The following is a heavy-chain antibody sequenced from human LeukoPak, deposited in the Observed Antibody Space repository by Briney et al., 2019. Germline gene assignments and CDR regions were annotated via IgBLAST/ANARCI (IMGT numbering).Heavy chain of an antibody. CDR1: GFTLRTYG. CDR3: ARDSITMVRGVILSPHYGMDV. V-gene: IGHV3-64*01. D-gene: IGHD3-10*01. CDR2: ISSNGGST. Sequence: PGGSLRLSCAASGFTLRTYGMHWVRQAPGKGLEYVSAISSNGGSTYYANSVKGRFTISRDNSKNTLYLQMGSLRAEDMAVYYCARDSITMVRGVILSPHYGMDVWGQGTTVTVSS. J-gene: IGHJ6*02.